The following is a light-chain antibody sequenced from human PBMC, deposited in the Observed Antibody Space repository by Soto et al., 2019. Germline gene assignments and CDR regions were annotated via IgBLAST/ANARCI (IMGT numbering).Light chain of an antibody. CDR2: WSS. J-gene: IGKJ3*01. CDR1: QSVRHRSNGNNS. Sequence: DIVMTQAPDSLSVSLGERATIKCRSSQSVRHRSNGNNSIAWYQQKPGQPPKLLIYWSSTRDSGVPDRFIGSGSGTDFTLTGSSLQAEDVAVYYWQQYQSLPFTFGPGTKVHIE. CDR3: QQYQSLPFT. V-gene: IGKV4-1*01.